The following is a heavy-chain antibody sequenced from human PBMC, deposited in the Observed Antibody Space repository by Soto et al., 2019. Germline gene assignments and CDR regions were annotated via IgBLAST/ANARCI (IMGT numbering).Heavy chain of an antibody. J-gene: IGHJ4*02. D-gene: IGHD3-16*02. CDR3: AREPTFGGVIGYDY. CDR2: IYYSGST. Sequence: QEQLQESGPGLVKPSQTLSLTCTVSGGSISSGGYYWSWIRQHPGKGLEWIGYIYYSGSTYYNPSLKSRVTISVDTSKNQFSLKLSSVTAADTAVYYCAREPTFGGVIGYDYWGQGTLVTVSS. V-gene: IGHV4-31*03. CDR1: GGSISSGGYY.